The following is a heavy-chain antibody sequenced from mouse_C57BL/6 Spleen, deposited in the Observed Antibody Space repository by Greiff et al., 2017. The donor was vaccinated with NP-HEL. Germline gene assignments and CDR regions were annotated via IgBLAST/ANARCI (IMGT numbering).Heavy chain of an antibody. CDR2: IYPGDGDT. Sequence: VQLQQSGPELVKPGASVKISCKASGYAFSSSWMNWVKQRPGKGLEWIGRIYPGDGDTNYNGKFKGKATLTADKSSSTAYMQLSSLTSEDSAVYFCAKSSTVFDYWGQGTLVTVSA. CDR3: AKSSTVFDY. D-gene: IGHD5-1*01. CDR1: GYAFSSSW. J-gene: IGHJ3*01. V-gene: IGHV1-82*01.